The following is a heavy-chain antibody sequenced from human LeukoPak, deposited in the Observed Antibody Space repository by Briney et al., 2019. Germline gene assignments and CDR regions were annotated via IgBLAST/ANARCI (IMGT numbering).Heavy chain of an antibody. CDR2: IYYSGST. CDR3: ASMGGIVKAFDI. D-gene: IGHD3-16*01. J-gene: IGHJ3*02. Sequence: PSETLSLTCTVSGGSISSYYWSWIRQPPGKGLEWIGYIYYSGSTNYNPSLKSRVTISVDTSKNQFSLKLSSVTAADTAVYYCASMGGIVKAFDIWGQGTMVTVSS. V-gene: IGHV4-59*01. CDR1: GGSISSYY.